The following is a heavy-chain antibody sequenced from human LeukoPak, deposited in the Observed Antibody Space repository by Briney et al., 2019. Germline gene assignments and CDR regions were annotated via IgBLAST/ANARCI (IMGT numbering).Heavy chain of an antibody. CDR2: IYYSGST. CDR1: GGSISSYY. CDR3: ARANLAYYDFWKDGMDV. Sequence: SETLSLTCTVSGGSISSYYWSWIRQPPGKGLEWIGYIYYSGSTNYNPSLKSRVTISVDTSKNQFSLKLSSVTAADTAAYYCARANLAYYDFWKDGMDVWGQGTTVTVSS. V-gene: IGHV4-59*01. D-gene: IGHD3-3*01. J-gene: IGHJ6*02.